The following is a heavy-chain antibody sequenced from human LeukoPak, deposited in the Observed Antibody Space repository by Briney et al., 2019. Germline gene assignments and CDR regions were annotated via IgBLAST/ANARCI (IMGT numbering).Heavy chain of an antibody. CDR3: ARDRGYSSSWYQDY. CDR1: GFTFSSYW. V-gene: IGHV3-7*03. J-gene: IGHJ4*02. D-gene: IGHD6-13*01. Sequence: PGGSLRLSCAASGFTFSSYWMSWVRQAPGKGLEWVANIKQDGSEKYYVDSVKGRFTISRDNAKNSLYLQMNSLRAEDTAVYYCARDRGYSSSWYQDYWGQETLVTVSS. CDR2: IKQDGSEK.